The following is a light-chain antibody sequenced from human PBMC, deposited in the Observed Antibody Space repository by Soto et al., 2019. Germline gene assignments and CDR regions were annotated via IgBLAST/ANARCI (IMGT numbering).Light chain of an antibody. J-gene: IGKJ5*01. CDR3: HQRNQ. V-gene: IGKV3-11*01. CDR1: QFLRSY. CDR2: DST. Sequence: EVGLTQSPVTLSLSPGERASLSCRASQFLRSYLAWYQQIPGQPPRLLIYDSTNRAAGIPARFSGSRSGTDFTLTISSVEPEDFAMYYCHQRNQFGQGTRLEI.